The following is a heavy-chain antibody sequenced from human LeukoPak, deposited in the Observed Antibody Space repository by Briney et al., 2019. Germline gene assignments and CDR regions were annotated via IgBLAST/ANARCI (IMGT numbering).Heavy chain of an antibody. Sequence: SETLSLTYTVSGGSISSYYWSWIRQPPGKGLEWIGYIYYSGSTNYNPSLKSRVTISVDTSKNQFSLKLSSVTAADTAAYYCARDDPWFGELFWGQGTLVTVSS. CDR1: GGSISSYY. V-gene: IGHV4-59*01. CDR2: IYYSGST. J-gene: IGHJ4*02. D-gene: IGHD3-10*01. CDR3: ARDDPWFGELF.